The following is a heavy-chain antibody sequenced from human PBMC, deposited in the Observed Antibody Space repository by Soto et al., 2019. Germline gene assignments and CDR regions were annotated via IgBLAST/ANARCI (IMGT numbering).Heavy chain of an antibody. CDR3: AKEEMATIDY. V-gene: IGHV3-30*18. CDR2: ISYDGSNK. J-gene: IGHJ4*02. Sequence: GGSLRLSCAASGFTFSHYGMQWVRQAPGKGLEWVAVISYDGSNKYYADSVKGRFTISRDNSKDTLFLQMNSLRADDTAVYFCAKEEMATIDYWGQGSLVTVSS. CDR1: GFTFSHYG.